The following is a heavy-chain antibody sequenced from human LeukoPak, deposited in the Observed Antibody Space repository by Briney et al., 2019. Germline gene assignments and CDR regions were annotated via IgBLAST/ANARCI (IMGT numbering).Heavy chain of an antibody. D-gene: IGHD1-26*01. CDR2: ITSGSSYI. CDR1: GFTFRSYN. J-gene: IGHJ6*03. Sequence: GGSLRLSCAASGFTFRSYNMNWVRQTPGKGLEWGSSITSGSSYIYYADSVKDRFTISRDNAKNSLYLQMNSLRAEDTAVYYCARDPYSGSYGNYYYYFMDVWGKGTTVTISS. V-gene: IGHV3-21*01. CDR3: ARDPYSGSYGNYYYYFMDV.